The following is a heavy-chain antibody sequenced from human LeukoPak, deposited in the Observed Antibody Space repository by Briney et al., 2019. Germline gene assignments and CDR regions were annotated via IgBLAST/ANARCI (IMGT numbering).Heavy chain of an antibody. J-gene: IGHJ4*02. CDR3: ARDWYCSGGSCYGYFDY. V-gene: IGHV3-33*01. Sequence: GGSLRLSCAASGFTFSSYGMHWVRQAPGKGLEWVAVIWYDGSNKYYADSVKGRFTISRDNSKNTLYLQMNSLRAEDTAVYYCARDWYCSGGSCYGYFDYWGQGTLVTVPS. CDR2: IWYDGSNK. CDR1: GFTFSSYG. D-gene: IGHD2-15*01.